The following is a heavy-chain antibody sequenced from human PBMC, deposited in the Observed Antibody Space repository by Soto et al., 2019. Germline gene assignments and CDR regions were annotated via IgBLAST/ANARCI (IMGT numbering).Heavy chain of an antibody. CDR2: LNPNSGNT. D-gene: IGHD3-22*01. V-gene: IGHV1-8*01. J-gene: IGHJ4*02. CDR1: GYIFSTYD. CDR3: AGTYDTSGDYPYYFDY. Sequence: QVQLVQSGAEVKKPGASVKVSCKASGYIFSTYDINWVRQAPGQGLEWMGWLNPNSGNTGYAQKFQGRVTMTRNTSINTAYMELSSLGSEDTAVYYCAGTYDTSGDYPYYFDYWGQGSLVTVSS.